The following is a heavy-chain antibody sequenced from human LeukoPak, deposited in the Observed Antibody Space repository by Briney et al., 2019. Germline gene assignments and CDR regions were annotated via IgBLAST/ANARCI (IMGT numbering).Heavy chain of an antibody. Sequence: ASVKVSCKASGYTFTGYYMHWVRQAPGQGLEWMGWISPNSGGTNYAQKFQGRVTMTRDTSISTAYMELSRLRSDDTAVYYCARDMGYCGGDCYSLDYWGQGTLVTVSS. CDR2: ISPNSGGT. CDR3: ARDMGYCGGDCYSLDY. D-gene: IGHD2-21*02. J-gene: IGHJ4*02. V-gene: IGHV1-2*02. CDR1: GYTFTGYY.